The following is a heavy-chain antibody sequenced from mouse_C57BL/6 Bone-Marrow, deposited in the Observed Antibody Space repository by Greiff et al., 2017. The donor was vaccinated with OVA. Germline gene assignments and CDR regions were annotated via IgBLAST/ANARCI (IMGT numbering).Heavy chain of an antibody. Sequence: EVMLVESGGGLVQPGGSMKLSCAASGFTFSDAWMDWVRQSPEKGLEWVAEIRNKANNHATYYAESVKGRFTISRDDSKSSVYLQMNSLRAEDTGIYYCTSGDYYGSSLFDYWGQGTTLTVSS. CDR3: TSGDYYGSSLFDY. D-gene: IGHD1-1*01. V-gene: IGHV6-6*01. J-gene: IGHJ2*01. CDR2: IRNKANNHAT. CDR1: GFTFSDAW.